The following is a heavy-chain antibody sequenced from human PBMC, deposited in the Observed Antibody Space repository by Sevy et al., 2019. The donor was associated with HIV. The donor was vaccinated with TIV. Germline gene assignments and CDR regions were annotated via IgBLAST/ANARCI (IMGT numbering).Heavy chain of an antibody. CDR1: GFTFSSYS. CDR3: ARELGDYVRGGLDY. CDR2: IGSSSSYI. Sequence: GRSLRLSCAASGFTFSSYSMNWVRQAPGKGLEWVSSIGSSSSYIYYADSVKGRFTISRDNAKNSLYLQMNSLRAEDTAVYYCARELGDYVRGGLDYWGQGTLVTVSS. J-gene: IGHJ4*02. V-gene: IGHV3-21*01. D-gene: IGHD4-17*01.